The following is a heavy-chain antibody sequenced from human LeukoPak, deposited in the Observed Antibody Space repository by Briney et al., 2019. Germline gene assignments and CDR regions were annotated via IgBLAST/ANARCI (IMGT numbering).Heavy chain of an antibody. V-gene: IGHV3-64D*06. CDR2: ISSNGGST. CDR1: GFTSSSYA. J-gene: IGHJ4*02. D-gene: IGHD3-10*01. Sequence: GGSLRLSCSASGFTSSSYAMHWVRQAPGKGLEYVSAISSNGGSTYYADSVKGRFTISRDNSKNTLYLQMSSLRAEDTAVYYCVKDFWFGESSEFDYWGQGTLVTVSS. CDR3: VKDFWFGESSEFDY.